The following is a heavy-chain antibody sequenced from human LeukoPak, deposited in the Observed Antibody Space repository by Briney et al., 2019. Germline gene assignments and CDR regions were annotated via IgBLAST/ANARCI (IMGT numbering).Heavy chain of an antibody. Sequence: PGGSLRLSCAASGFTFSSYWTSWVRQAPGKGLEWVANIKQDGSEKYYVDSVKGRFTISRDNAKNSLYLQMNSLRAEDTAVYYCARVDWNRLGMNYWGQGTLVTVSS. V-gene: IGHV3-7*01. D-gene: IGHD1/OR15-1a*01. CDR1: GFTFSSYW. CDR2: IKQDGSEK. CDR3: ARVDWNRLGMNY. J-gene: IGHJ4*02.